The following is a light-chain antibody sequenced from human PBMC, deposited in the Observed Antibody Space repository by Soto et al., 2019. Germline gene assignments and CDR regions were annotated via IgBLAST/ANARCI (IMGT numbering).Light chain of an antibody. CDR2: DVS. Sequence: QSALTQPASVSGSPGQSITISCTGTSSDVGGYNYVSWYQQHPGKAPKLMIYDVSNRPSGVSNRFSGSKFGNTASLTISGLPAEDEAEYYCSSYTSSSTVVFGGGTQLTVL. V-gene: IGLV2-14*01. J-gene: IGLJ2*01. CDR1: SSDVGGYNY. CDR3: SSYTSSSTVV.